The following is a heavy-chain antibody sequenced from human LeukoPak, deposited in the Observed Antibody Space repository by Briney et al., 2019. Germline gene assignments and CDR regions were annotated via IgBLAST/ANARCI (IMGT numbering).Heavy chain of an antibody. D-gene: IGHD4-17*01. J-gene: IGHJ4*02. V-gene: IGHV1-8*03. CDR3: AREGTVTTNRPFDS. CDR1: GYTFTSYD. Sequence: ASVKVSCKASGYTFTSYDINWVRQATGQGLEWMGWMNPNSGNTGYAQKFQGRVTITRNTSISTAYMELRSLRSDDTAVYYCAREGTVTTNRPFDSWGQGTLVTVSS. CDR2: MNPNSGNT.